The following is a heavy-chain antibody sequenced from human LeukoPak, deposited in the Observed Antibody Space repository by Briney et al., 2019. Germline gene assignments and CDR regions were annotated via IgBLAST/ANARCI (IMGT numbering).Heavy chain of an antibody. J-gene: IGHJ4*02. D-gene: IGHD2/OR15-2a*01. CDR2: IYTSGST. Sequence: SETLSLTCTVSGGSISSYYWSWIRQPAGKGLEWIGRIYTSGSTNYNPSLKSRVTISVDKSKNQFSLKLSSVTAADTAVYYCARESLSSKAFDYWGQGTLVTVSS. CDR3: ARESLSSKAFDY. CDR1: GGSISSYY. V-gene: IGHV4-4*07.